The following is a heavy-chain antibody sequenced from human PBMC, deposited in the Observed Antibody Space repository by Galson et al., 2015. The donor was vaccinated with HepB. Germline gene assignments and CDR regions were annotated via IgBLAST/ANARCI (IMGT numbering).Heavy chain of an antibody. J-gene: IGHJ4*02. CDR3: AKDRWTRRVALGVSDY. V-gene: IGHV3-30*18. Sequence: SLRLSCAASGFTFSSYGMHWVRQAPGKGLEWVAIISHDGSDKFYADSVRGRLSISRDNTANALFLVMNYLRGDDTGVYYCAKDRWTRRVALGVSDYWGQGTVVTVSS. D-gene: IGHD6-19*01. CDR2: ISHDGSDK. CDR1: GFTFSSYG.